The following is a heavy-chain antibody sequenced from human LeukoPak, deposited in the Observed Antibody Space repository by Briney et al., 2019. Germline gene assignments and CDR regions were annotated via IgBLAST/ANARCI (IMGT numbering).Heavy chain of an antibody. J-gene: IGHJ4*02. D-gene: IGHD3-10*01. Sequence: GESLKISCKGSGYSFTNYWIGWGRQMPGKGLEWMGIIYPGDSDTRYSPSFQAQVTISTHKYISTAYLQWNSLKASVTAMYYCARHLYYGSGSYPHYFDYWGQGTLVTVSS. CDR3: ARHLYYGSGSYPHYFDY. V-gene: IGHV5-51*01. CDR2: IYPGDSDT. CDR1: GYSFTNYW.